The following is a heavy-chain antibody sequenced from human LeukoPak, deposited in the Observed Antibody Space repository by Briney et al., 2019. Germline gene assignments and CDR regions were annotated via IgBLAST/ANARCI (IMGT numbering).Heavy chain of an antibody. CDR1: GGSVSSYY. V-gene: IGHV4-4*09. Sequence: PSETLSLTCTVSGGSVSSYYWSWIRQPPGKGLGWIGYIYTSGSTNYNPSLKSRVTISVDTSKNQFSLKLSSVTAADTAVYYCARHSGGPFTNFDYWGQGTLVTVSS. CDR3: ARHSGGPFTNFDY. CDR2: IYTSGST. D-gene: IGHD3-16*01. J-gene: IGHJ4*02.